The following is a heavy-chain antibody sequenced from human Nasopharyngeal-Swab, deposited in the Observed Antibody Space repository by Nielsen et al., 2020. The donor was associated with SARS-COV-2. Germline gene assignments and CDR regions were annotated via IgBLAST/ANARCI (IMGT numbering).Heavy chain of an antibody. J-gene: IGHJ6*03. D-gene: IGHD5-24*01. CDR3: ARGGYNGKYCYSYMDV. Sequence: WIRQPPGKGLEWIGYIYYTGSTNYHPSLKSRVTMSVDTSKNQFSLKLSSVTAADTAVYYCARGGYNGKYCYSYMDVWGKGTTVTVSS. CDR2: IYYTGST. V-gene: IGHV4-59*01.